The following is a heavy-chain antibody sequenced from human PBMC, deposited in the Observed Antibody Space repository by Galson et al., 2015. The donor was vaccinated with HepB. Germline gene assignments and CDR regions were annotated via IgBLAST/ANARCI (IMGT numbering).Heavy chain of an antibody. CDR3: VGDWFDP. Sequence: SLRLSCAASGFTFSTNGMHWVRQAPGKGLEWVAVIWSDGSNKYYTESVKGRFTISRDNSKNMLYLQMNSLRVEDTAVYYCVGDWFDPWGQGTLVTVSS. CDR1: GFTFSTNG. V-gene: IGHV3-33*01. CDR2: IWSDGSNK. J-gene: IGHJ5*02.